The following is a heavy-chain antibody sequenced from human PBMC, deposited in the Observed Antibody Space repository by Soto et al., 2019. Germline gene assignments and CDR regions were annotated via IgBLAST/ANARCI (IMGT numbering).Heavy chain of an antibody. V-gene: IGHV3-74*02. CDR3: SSTQMVRGTSDY. Sequence: EVRLVESGGGLVQPGGSLRLSCAASGFTFSTYWMHWVRQAPGKGLVWVSRINGDGTTTQYADSVKGRFTISRDNAKNTLYLQMNTLRGDDTAMYYCSSTQMVRGTSDYWGQGTLVTVSS. J-gene: IGHJ4*02. CDR1: GFTFSTYW. D-gene: IGHD3-10*01. CDR2: INGDGTTT.